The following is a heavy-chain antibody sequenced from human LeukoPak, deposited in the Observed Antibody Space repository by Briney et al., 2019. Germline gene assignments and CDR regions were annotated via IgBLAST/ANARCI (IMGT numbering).Heavy chain of an antibody. CDR2: INSDGSST. CDR1: GFTFSSYW. CDR3: AREETGTDFDY. J-gene: IGHJ4*02. D-gene: IGHD1-7*01. V-gene: IGHV3-74*01. Sequence: GGSLRLSCAASGFTFSSYWMHCVRHAPGKGLVWVSRINSDGSSTTNADSVKGRFTIYRDNAKNTLYLQMNSLRAEDTAVYYCAREETGTDFDYWGQGTLVTVSS.